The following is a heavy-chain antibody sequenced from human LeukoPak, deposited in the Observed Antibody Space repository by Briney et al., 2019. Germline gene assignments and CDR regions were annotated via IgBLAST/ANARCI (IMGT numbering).Heavy chain of an antibody. Sequence: SETLSLTCAVYGGSFSGYYWSWIRQPPGKGLEWIGEINHSGSTNYNPSLKSRVTISVDTSKNQFSLKLSSVTAADTAAYYCARGPRITIFGVPYYYYGMDVWGQGTTVTVSS. CDR3: ARGPRITIFGVPYYYYGMDV. CDR2: INHSGST. CDR1: GGSFSGYY. V-gene: IGHV4-34*01. J-gene: IGHJ6*02. D-gene: IGHD3-3*01.